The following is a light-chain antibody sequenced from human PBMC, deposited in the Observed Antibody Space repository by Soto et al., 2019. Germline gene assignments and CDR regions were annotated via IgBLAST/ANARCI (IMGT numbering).Light chain of an antibody. J-gene: IGKJ3*01. Sequence: ETVMTQSPATLSVSPGERATLSCRASQSVSSNLAWYQQKPGQAPRLIIYGAYTRATGIPARFSGSGSGTEFTLTISSLQSEDFAVYYCQQYNTWPLTFGPGTKVDIK. CDR3: QQYNTWPLT. CDR2: GAY. CDR1: QSVSSN. V-gene: IGKV3-15*01.